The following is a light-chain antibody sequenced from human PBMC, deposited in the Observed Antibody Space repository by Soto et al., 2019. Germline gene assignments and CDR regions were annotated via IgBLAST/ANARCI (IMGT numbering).Light chain of an antibody. CDR2: DAS. CDR1: QSVSSY. J-gene: IGKJ4*01. V-gene: IGKV3-11*01. Sequence: EIVLTQSPATLSLSPGERATLSCRASQSVSSYLAWYQQKPGQAPRLLIYDASNRATAIPARFSGSGSGTDFTLTISSLEPEDFAVYYCQQRSKLPLTFGGGTKVEIK. CDR3: QQRSKLPLT.